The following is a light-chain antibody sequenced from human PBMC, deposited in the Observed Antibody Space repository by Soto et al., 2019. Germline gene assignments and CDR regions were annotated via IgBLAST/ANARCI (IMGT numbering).Light chain of an antibody. CDR1: QSVSSSY. CDR2: GAS. V-gene: IGKV3-20*01. Sequence: EIVLTQSPGTLSFSPGERATLSCRTSQSVSSSYLAWYQQTPGQAPRLLNYGASSRATGIPDRFSGSGAGKDFTLTISRLEAEDFAVYYCQLFGSSWWTFCQGTKVAI. CDR3: QLFGSSWWT. J-gene: IGKJ1*01.